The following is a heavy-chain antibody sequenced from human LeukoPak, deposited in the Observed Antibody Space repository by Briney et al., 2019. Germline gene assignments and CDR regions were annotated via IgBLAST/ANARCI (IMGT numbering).Heavy chain of an antibody. CDR1: GFTFSSYS. CDR3: ARVKKGTDWALDY. CDR2: ISSSSSYI. J-gene: IGHJ4*02. V-gene: IGHV3-21*01. D-gene: IGHD3-9*01. Sequence: GSLRLSCAASGFTFSSYSMNWVRQAPGKGLEWVSSISSSSSYIYYADSVKGRFTISRDNAKNSLYLQMNSLRAEDTAVYYCARVKKGTDWALDYWGQGTLVTVSS.